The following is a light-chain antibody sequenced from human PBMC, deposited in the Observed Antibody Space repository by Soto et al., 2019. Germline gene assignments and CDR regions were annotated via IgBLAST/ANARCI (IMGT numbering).Light chain of an antibody. CDR1: SSDVGYYNY. V-gene: IGLV2-14*01. J-gene: IGLJ3*02. CDR2: EVS. CDR3: SSYINSSTLV. Sequence: QSALTQPASVSGSPGQSITISCTGTSSDVGYYNYVSWYQQHPGKAPKLMIYEVSNRPSGGSNRFSGSKSGNTASLAISGLQAEDEADYYCSSYINSSTLVFGGGTKLTVL.